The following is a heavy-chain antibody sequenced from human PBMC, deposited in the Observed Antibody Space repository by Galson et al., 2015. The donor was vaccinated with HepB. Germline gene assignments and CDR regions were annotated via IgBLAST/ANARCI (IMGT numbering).Heavy chain of an antibody. Sequence: QSGAEVKKPGEPLKISCKGSGYSFTTYWIAWVHQMPGKGLEWMGIIYAGNSESRYSPSFQGQVTISVDKSVTTAYLQWSSLTASDTAIYYCARLSCSTTDCRGGSQYFFDYWGQGTLVTVSS. CDR1: GYSFTTYW. CDR3: ARLSCSTTDCRGGSQYFFDY. CDR2: IYAGNSES. V-gene: IGHV5-51*07. D-gene: IGHD2-2*01. J-gene: IGHJ4*02.